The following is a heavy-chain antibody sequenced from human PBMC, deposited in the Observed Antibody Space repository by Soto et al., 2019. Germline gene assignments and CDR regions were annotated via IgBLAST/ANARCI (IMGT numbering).Heavy chain of an antibody. D-gene: IGHD3-22*01. J-gene: IGHJ4*02. V-gene: IGHV3-11*01. Sequence: QVQLVESGGGLVKPGGSLRLSCAASGFTFSDYYMSWIRQAPGKGLEWVSYISSSGSTIYYADSVKGRFTISWDNAKNALYLQMNSLRAEATAVYYCALQYYYDSSGYYYESRFYDWGQGTLVTVSS. CDR1: GFTFSDYY. CDR2: ISSSGSTI. CDR3: ALQYYYDSSGYYYESRFYD.